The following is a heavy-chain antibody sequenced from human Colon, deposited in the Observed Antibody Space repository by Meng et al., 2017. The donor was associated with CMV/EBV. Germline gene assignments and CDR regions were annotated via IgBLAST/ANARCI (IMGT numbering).Heavy chain of an antibody. V-gene: IGHV3-49*04. CDR1: GFTFGDFP. CDR2: IRDKGNGGTT. J-gene: IGHJ3*02. Sequence: GGSLRLSCAASGFTFGDFPMTWVRQAPGKGLQWIGFIRDKGNGGTTEYVASVKGRFSISRDDSKRIAYQQMNSLQIDDTAVYYCARIKFWAFDIWGQGTLVTVSS. CDR3: ARIKFWAFDI.